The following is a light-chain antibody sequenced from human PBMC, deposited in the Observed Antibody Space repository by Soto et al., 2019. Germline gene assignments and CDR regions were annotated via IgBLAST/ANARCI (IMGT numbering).Light chain of an antibody. CDR3: QTWGTGIRV. CDR1: SGHSSYA. V-gene: IGLV4-69*01. CDR2: LNSDGSH. Sequence: QPVLTQSPSASASLGASVKLTFTLSSGHSSYAIAWHQQQSEKGPRYLMKLNSDGSHSKGDGIPDRFSGSSSGAERYLTISSLQSEDEADYYCQTWGTGIRVFGGGTKLTVL. J-gene: IGLJ3*02.